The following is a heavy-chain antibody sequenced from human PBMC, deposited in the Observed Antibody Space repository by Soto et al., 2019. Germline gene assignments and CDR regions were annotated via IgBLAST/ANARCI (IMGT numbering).Heavy chain of an antibody. V-gene: IGHV3-74*01. CDR3: VRTSLVVAVATREDF. J-gene: IGHJ4*02. CDR2: IDSDGSRI. CDR1: GYTFSNYW. Sequence: EVQLVESGGGLVQPGESLRLSCAASGYTFSNYWMHWVRQAPGKGLVWVSRIDSDGSRITYADFVKGRFTISRDNAKNTGYLHMNSLTAEDTAVYYCVRTSLVVAVATREDFWGQGTLVTVSS. D-gene: IGHD2-15*01.